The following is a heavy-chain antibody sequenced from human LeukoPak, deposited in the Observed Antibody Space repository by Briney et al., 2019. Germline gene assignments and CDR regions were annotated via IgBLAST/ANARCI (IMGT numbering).Heavy chain of an antibody. V-gene: IGHV1-18*01. CDR3: ARWHVWGSYRPSGYMDV. CDR2: ISAYNGNT. D-gene: IGHD3-16*02. Sequence: ASVKVSCKASGYTFTSYGISWVRQAPGQGLEWMGWISAYNGNTNYAQKLQGRVTMTTDTSTSTAYMELRSLRSDDTAVYYCARWHVWGSYRPSGYMDVWGKGTTVTISS. CDR1: GYTFTSYG. J-gene: IGHJ6*03.